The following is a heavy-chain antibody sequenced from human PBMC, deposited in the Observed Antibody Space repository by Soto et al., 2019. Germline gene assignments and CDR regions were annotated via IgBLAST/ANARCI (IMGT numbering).Heavy chain of an antibody. J-gene: IGHJ4*02. V-gene: IGHV1-69*13. D-gene: IGHD4-17*01. CDR1: GGTFSTYG. CDR2: IIPKFGTT. Sequence: QVQLVQSGAEVKKPGSSVKVSCKASGGTFSTYGMNWVRLAPGQGLEWMGGIIPKFGTTNYAQKFQGRVTTTADESTNTAYMELNYLRSEDTAVYFCARDLDPYYGGNSLSLDYWGQGTLVTVSS. CDR3: ARDLDPYYGGNSLSLDY.